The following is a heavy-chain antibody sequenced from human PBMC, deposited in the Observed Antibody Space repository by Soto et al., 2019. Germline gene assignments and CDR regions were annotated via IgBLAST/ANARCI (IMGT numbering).Heavy chain of an antibody. Sequence: PGGSLRPSCAASGFTFISYWMRLVRQAPGKWLARVANIKQDRSEKYYVDSVKGRFTISRDNAKNSLYLQMNSLRAEDTAVYYCARENTGMVPYSSLEWSHGGMDVWGQGNTVTVSS. CDR3: ARENTGMVPYSSLEWSHGGMDV. CDR1: GFTFISYW. J-gene: IGHJ6*02. CDR2: IKQDRSEK. V-gene: IGHV3-7*01. D-gene: IGHD6-19*01.